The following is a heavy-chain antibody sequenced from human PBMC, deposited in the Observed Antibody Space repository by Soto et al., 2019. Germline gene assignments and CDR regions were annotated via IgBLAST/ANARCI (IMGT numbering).Heavy chain of an antibody. CDR2: ISGSGGST. CDR3: AKTVQLWTPVDY. J-gene: IGHJ4*02. V-gene: IGHV3-23*01. Sequence: EVQLLESGGGLVQPGGSLRLSCAASGFTFSSYGMSWVRQAPGKGLEWVSAISGSGGSTYYADSVKGRFTISRDNSKNSLYLQMNSLRAEDTAVYYCAKTVQLWTPVDYWGQGTLVTVSS. CDR1: GFTFSSYG. D-gene: IGHD5-18*01.